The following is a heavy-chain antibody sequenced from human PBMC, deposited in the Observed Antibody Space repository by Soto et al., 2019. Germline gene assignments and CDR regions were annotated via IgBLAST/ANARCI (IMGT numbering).Heavy chain of an antibody. J-gene: IGHJ5*02. CDR1: GYAFSSYW. Sequence: GESLKISCQGSGYAFSSYWIAWVRQMPGKGLEWMGIIYPGDSDTRYSPSLQGQVTISVDKSITTAYLQWSSLKASDTAMYYCARGYCTATICDPWFDPWGQGTLVTVS. CDR2: IYPGDSDT. D-gene: IGHD2-8*02. CDR3: ARGYCTATICDPWFDP. V-gene: IGHV5-51*01.